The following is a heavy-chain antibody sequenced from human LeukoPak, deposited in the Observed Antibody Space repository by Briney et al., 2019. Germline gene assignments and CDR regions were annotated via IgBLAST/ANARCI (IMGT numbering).Heavy chain of an antibody. D-gene: IGHD6-19*01. CDR2: ISGSGGST. Sequence: GGSLRLSCAASGFTFSSYGMSWVRQAPGKGLEWVSAISGSGGSTYYADSVKGRFTISRDNSKNTLYLQMNSLRAEDTAVYYCAKDGSSGWYSYYFDYWGQGTLVTVSS. CDR3: AKDGSSGWYSYYFDY. CDR1: GFTFSSYG. V-gene: IGHV3-23*01. J-gene: IGHJ4*02.